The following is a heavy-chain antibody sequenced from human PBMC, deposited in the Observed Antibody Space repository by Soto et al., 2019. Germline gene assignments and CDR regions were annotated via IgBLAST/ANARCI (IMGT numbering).Heavy chain of an antibody. J-gene: IGHJ4*02. CDR2: ISVYNGNT. Sequence: QVQLVQSGAEVKQPGASVKVSCKASGYTFISYGISWVRQAPGQGLEWMGWISVYNGNTNYAKKLQGRVTMTTDTSSSTDYMELRNLRSDDTAVYYCTRDSVGSWNRSRTDYWGQGTLVTVSS. CDR1: GYTFISYG. D-gene: IGHD3-10*01. CDR3: TRDSVGSWNRSRTDY. V-gene: IGHV1-18*04.